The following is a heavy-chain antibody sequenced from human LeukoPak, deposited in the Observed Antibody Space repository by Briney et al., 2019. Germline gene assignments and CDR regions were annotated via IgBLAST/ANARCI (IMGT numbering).Heavy chain of an antibody. CDR3: VRDGGTDWYDP. CDR2: IKQDGSEK. D-gene: IGHD3-16*01. J-gene: IGHJ5*02. CDR1: GFSVSDYW. Sequence: PGGSLRLSCAASGFSVSDYWMTWVRQAPGKGLEWGANIKQDGSEKTYVDSVKGRFTISRDNAKNSLYLQMNSLRVEDTAMYYCVRDGGTDWYDPWGQGTLVTVFS. V-gene: IGHV3-7*01.